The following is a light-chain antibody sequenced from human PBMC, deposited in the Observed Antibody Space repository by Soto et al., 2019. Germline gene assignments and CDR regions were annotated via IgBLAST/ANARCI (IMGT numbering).Light chain of an antibody. Sequence: EIVLTQSPGTLSMSPGERATLSCRASQNVSILLAWYQHKPGQAPRLLIHRTTTRATGIPARFSGSGSGTEFTLTISSLQSEDFAVYYCQQYSNWPRTFGQGTKVDI. CDR1: QNVSIL. J-gene: IGKJ1*01. CDR3: QQYSNWPRT. CDR2: RTT. V-gene: IGKV3-15*01.